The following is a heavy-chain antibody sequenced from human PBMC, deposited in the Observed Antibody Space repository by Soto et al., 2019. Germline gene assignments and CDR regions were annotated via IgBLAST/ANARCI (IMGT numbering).Heavy chain of an antibody. CDR1: GYSVSSSDYY. CDR2: MLYSGLT. J-gene: IGHJ6*02. D-gene: IGHD2-15*01. V-gene: IGHV4-39*01. CDR3: APLTVSLSGPYGIHV. Sequence: SETLSLTCSVSGYSVSSSDYYWAWIRQPPGKGLEWIGSMLYSGLTYYNPSLKSRVTLSVDTSKNQFSVRLNSVTASDTAVYYCAPLTVSLSGPYGIHVWGQGTTVTVS.